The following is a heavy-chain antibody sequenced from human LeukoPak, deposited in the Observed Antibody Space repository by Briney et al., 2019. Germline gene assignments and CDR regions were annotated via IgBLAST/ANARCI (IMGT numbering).Heavy chain of an antibody. CDR3: ARERYSSPHY. CDR2: IYPRDGST. J-gene: IGHJ4*02. Sequence: ASVKVSCKASGYTFTSNYIHWVRQAPGQGLEWMGMIYPRDGSTSYAQKFQGRVTVTRDTSTSTVYMELSSLRPEDTAVYYCARERYSSPHYWGQGTLVTVSS. D-gene: IGHD6-19*01. CDR1: GYTFTSNY. V-gene: IGHV1-46*01.